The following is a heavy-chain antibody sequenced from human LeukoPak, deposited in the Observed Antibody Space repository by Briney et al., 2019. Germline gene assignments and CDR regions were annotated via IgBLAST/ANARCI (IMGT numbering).Heavy chain of an antibody. CDR1: GGSTSSYY. Sequence: SATLSLTCTVSGGSTSSYYWSWVRQPPGKGLEWIGYIYKTVNTNYNPSLKSRATISVDTSKSQFSLKLTSVTAADTAVYFCARDEGNGWPLGWHFDLWGRGTLVTLSS. D-gene: IGHD6-19*01. CDR2: IYKTVNT. V-gene: IGHV4-59*01. CDR3: ARDEGNGWPLGWHFDL. J-gene: IGHJ2*01.